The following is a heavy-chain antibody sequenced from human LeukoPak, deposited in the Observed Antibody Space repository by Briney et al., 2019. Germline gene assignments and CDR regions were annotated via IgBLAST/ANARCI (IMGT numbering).Heavy chain of an antibody. J-gene: IGHJ5*02. CDR2: MNPNSGNT. D-gene: IGHD3-10*01. V-gene: IGHV1-8*01. CDR3: ARGRVLWFGELSHRYWFDP. CDR1: GYTFTSYD. Sequence: ASVKVSCKASGYTFTSYDINWVRQATGQGLEWMGWMNPNSGNTGYAQKFQGRVTITRNTSISTAYMELSSLRSEDTAVYYCARGRVLWFGELSHRYWFDPWGQGTLVTVSS.